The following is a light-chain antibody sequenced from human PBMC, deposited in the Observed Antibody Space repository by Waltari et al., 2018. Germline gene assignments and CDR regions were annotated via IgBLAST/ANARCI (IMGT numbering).Light chain of an antibody. CDR1: GSNIGAGYD. J-gene: IGLJ3*02. CDR2: GSS. CDR3: QSYDTTLSVV. Sequence: QSVLTQPPSVSGAPGQRVTISCPGSGSNIGAGYDVHWYQQVPRAAPKLLIYGSSSRPLGVPDRFFGSTSGTSASLAITGLQAEDEAVYYCQSYDTTLSVVFGGGTKLTVL. V-gene: IGLV1-40*01.